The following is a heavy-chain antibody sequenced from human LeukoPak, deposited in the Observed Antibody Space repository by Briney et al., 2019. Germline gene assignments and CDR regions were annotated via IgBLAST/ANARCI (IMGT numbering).Heavy chain of an antibody. D-gene: IGHD3-10*01. CDR2: ISYDGSNK. Sequence: GGSLRLSCAASGFTFSSYAMHWVRQAPGKGLEWVAVISYDGSNKYYADSVKGRFTISRDNSKNTLYLQMNSLRAEDTAVYYCAKARGVYDNTGPDYWGQGTLVTVSS. J-gene: IGHJ4*02. V-gene: IGHV3-30-3*01. CDR1: GFTFSSYA. CDR3: AKARGVYDNTGPDY.